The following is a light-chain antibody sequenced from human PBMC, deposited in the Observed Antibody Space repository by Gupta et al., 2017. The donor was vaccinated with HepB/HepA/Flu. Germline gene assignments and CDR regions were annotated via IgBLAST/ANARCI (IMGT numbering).Light chain of an antibody. CDR1: STNIRNNA. CDR3: AAWDDSLNGQV. V-gene: IGLV1-36*01. CDR2: YDD. Sequence: QSVLTQTPSVSEAPRQRVTISCPGSSTNIRNNAVHWYQQLPGKAPKLLIYYDDLLPSGVSDRFSGSKSGTSASLAISGLQSEDEADYYCAAWDDSLNGQVFGGGTKLTVL. J-gene: IGLJ3*02.